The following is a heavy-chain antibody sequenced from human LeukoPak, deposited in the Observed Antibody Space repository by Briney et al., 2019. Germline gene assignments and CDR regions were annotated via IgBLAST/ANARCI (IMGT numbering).Heavy chain of an antibody. Sequence: GGSLRLSCAASGFTFSSYGMHWVRQAPGKGLEWVAVISNDGPNKYYADSVKGRFTISRDNSKNTLYLQMNSVRAEDTAIYYCAKGRYHLATVTLLDYWGQGTLVTVSS. CDR1: GFTFSSYG. CDR3: AKGRYHLATVTLLDY. CDR2: ISNDGPNK. V-gene: IGHV3-30*18. J-gene: IGHJ4*02. D-gene: IGHD4-17*01.